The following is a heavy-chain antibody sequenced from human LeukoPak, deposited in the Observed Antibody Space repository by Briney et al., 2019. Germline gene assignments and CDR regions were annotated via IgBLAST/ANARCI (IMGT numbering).Heavy chain of an antibody. Sequence: PSQTLSLTCTVSGGSISSGSYYWSWIRQPAGKGLEWIGRIYTSGSTNYNPSLKSRVTISVDTSKHPFSLKLSSVTAGDTAVYYCARDLRQQLGQYYYYYYMDVWGKGTTVTVSS. J-gene: IGHJ6*03. V-gene: IGHV4-61*02. CDR2: IYTSGST. CDR3: ARDLRQQLGQYYYYYYMDV. CDR1: GGSISSGSYY. D-gene: IGHD6-13*01.